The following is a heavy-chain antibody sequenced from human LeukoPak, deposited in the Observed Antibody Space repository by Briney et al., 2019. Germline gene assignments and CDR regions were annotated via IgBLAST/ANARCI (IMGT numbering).Heavy chain of an antibody. CDR3: ARHAWGLNAFDA. V-gene: IGHV4-39*01. CDR1: GGSICSYY. D-gene: IGHD3-16*01. CDR2: IYFSGTT. J-gene: IGHJ3*01. Sequence: SETLSLTCTVSGGSICSYYWSWIRQPPGKGPEWIGNIYFSGTTYYNPSLKSRVIISVDTSKSQFSLKLNSVTAADTAVYYCARHAWGLNAFDAWGRGTMVIVSS.